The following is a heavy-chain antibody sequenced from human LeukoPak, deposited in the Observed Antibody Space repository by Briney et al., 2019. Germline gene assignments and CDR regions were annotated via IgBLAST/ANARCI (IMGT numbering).Heavy chain of an antibody. Sequence: SETLSLTCTVSGGSISSNYWTWIRQPPGKGLEWIGYIYNSGSTDYNPSLKSRVTISVDTSKNQLSLKLSSVTAADTAIYYCTRAWAAPNPFDYWGQGTLVTVSS. V-gene: IGHV4-59*01. J-gene: IGHJ4*02. CDR3: TRAWAAPNPFDY. CDR1: GGSISSNY. CDR2: IYNSGST. D-gene: IGHD6-6*01.